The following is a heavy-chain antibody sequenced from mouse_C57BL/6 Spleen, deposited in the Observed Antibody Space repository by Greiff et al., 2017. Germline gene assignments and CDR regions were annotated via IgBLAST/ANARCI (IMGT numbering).Heavy chain of an antibody. CDR1: GFTFSDYY. V-gene: IGHV5-16*01. CDR2: INYDGSST. J-gene: IGHJ2*01. CDR3: ARIYGNLDY. D-gene: IGHD2-1*01. Sequence: EVMLVESEGGLVQPGSSMKLSCTASGFTFSDYYMAWVRQVPEKGLEWVANINYDGSSTYYLDSLKSRFIISRDNAKNILYLQMSSLKSEDTATYYCARIYGNLDYWGQGTTLTVSS.